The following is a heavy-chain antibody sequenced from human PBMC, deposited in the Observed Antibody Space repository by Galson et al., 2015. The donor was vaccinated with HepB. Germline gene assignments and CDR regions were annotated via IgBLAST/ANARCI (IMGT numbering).Heavy chain of an antibody. CDR3: ARYSSSWYEGLGYYYYMDV. CDR1: GFTFSDYY. J-gene: IGHJ6*03. V-gene: IGHV3-11*01. D-gene: IGHD6-13*01. CDR2: ISSSGSTI. Sequence: SLRLSCAASGFTFSDYYMSWIRQAPGKGLEWVSYISSSGSTIYYADSVKGRFTISRDNAKNSLYLQMNSLRAEDTAVYYCARYSSSWYEGLGYYYYMDVWGKGTTVTVSS.